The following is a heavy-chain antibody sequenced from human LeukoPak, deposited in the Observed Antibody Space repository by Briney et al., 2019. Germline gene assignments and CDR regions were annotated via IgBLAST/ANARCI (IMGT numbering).Heavy chain of an antibody. CDR1: GYTFTSYG. Sequence: ASVKVSCKASGYTFTSYGISWVRQAPGQGLEWMGWITTNNGNTYYAQKLQGRVTMTTDTSTTTAYMKLRSLRSDDTAVYYCARADYCSSTSCYNSYMDVWGKGTTVTVSS. CDR3: ARADYCSSTSCYNSYMDV. V-gene: IGHV1-18*01. J-gene: IGHJ6*03. CDR2: ITTNNGNT. D-gene: IGHD2-2*02.